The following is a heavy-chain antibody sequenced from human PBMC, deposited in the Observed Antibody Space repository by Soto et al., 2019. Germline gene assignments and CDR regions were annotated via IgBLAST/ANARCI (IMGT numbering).Heavy chain of an antibody. Sequence: SSETLSLTCPVSCGSLSSGGYYWSWIRQHPGKGLEWIGYIYYSGSTYYNPSLKSRVTISVDTSKNQFSLKLSSVTAADTAVYYCAGTLWFAPFDPWGQGTLVTVSS. CDR1: CGSLSSGGYY. CDR3: AGTLWFAPFDP. D-gene: IGHD3-10*01. CDR2: IYYSGST. J-gene: IGHJ5*02. V-gene: IGHV4-31*03.